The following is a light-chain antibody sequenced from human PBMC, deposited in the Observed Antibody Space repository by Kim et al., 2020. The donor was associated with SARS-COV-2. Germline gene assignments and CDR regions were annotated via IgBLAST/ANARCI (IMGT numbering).Light chain of an antibody. J-gene: IGKJ3*01. CDR3: QQSYITPFT. CDR2: AAS. V-gene: IGKV1-39*01. CDR1: QSISSH. Sequence: DIQMTQSPSSLSASVGDRVTITCRTTQSISSHLNWYQQKPGRAPKLLISAASTLQGWVPSRFSGSGSETDFTLTISSLQPDDFATYFCQQSYITPFTFGPGTKVDIK.